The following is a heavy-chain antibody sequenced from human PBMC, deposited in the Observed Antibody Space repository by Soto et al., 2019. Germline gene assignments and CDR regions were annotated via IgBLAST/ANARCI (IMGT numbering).Heavy chain of an antibody. CDR2: ISYDGSNK. CDR3: AKDFRSGDYYYYGMDV. J-gene: IGHJ6*02. Sequence: GGSLRLSCAACGFTFSSYGMHWVRQAPGKGLEWVAVISYDGSNKYYADSVKGRVTISRDNSKNTLYLQMNSLRAEDTAVYYCAKDFRSGDYYYYGMDVWGQGTTVTVSS. D-gene: IGHD3-10*01. V-gene: IGHV3-30*18. CDR1: GFTFSSYG.